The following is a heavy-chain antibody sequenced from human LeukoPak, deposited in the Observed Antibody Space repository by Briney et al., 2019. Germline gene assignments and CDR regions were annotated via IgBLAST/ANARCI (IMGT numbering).Heavy chain of an antibody. CDR1: GGSISSGGYY. CDR3: ARVSLPYGDLPLDP. Sequence: PSETLSLTRTVSGGSISSGGYYWSWIRQHPGKGLEWIGYIYYSGSTYYNPSLKSRVTISVDTSKNQFSLKLSSVTAADTAVYYCARVSLPYGDLPLDPWGQGTLVTVSS. D-gene: IGHD4-17*01. J-gene: IGHJ5*02. V-gene: IGHV4-31*03. CDR2: IYYSGST.